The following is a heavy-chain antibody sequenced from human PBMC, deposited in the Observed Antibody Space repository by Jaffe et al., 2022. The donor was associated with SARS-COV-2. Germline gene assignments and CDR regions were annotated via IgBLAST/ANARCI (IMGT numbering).Heavy chain of an antibody. Sequence: EVQLVQSGAEVKKPGESLKISCKGSGYSFTSYWIGWVRQMPGKGLEWMGIIYPGDSDTRYSPSFQGQVTISADKSISTAYLQWSSLKASDTAMYYCARLYRSGYYYDSSASRYYWGQGTLVTVSS. CDR1: GYSFTSYW. V-gene: IGHV5-51*01. CDR3: ARLYRSGYYYDSSASRYY. CDR2: IYPGDSDT. D-gene: IGHD3-22*01. J-gene: IGHJ4*02.